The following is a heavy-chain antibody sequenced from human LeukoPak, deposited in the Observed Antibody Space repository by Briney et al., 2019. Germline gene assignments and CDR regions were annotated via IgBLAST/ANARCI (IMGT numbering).Heavy chain of an antibody. Sequence: GASVKVSCKASGGTFSSYAISWVRQAPGQGLEWMGGIIPIFGTANYAQKFQGRVTITADESTSTAYMELSSLRSEDTAVYYCARSPHYYDSSGYYYYGMDVWGQGTTVTVSS. CDR1: GGTFSSYA. D-gene: IGHD3-22*01. J-gene: IGHJ6*02. CDR3: ARSPHYYDSSGYYYYGMDV. CDR2: IIPIFGTA. V-gene: IGHV1-69*13.